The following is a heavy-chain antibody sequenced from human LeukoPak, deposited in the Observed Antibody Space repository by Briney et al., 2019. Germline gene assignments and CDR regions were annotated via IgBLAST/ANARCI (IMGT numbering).Heavy chain of an antibody. J-gene: IGHJ6*02. Sequence: PGGSLRLSCAASGFTFSSYAMSWVRQAPGKGLEWVSAISGSGGSTYYADSVKGRFTISRDNSKNTLYLQMNSLRAEDTAVYYCAKDLIRHSSSWYRPDWGYYYGMDVWGQGTTVTVSS. CDR1: GFTFSSYA. CDR2: ISGSGGST. D-gene: IGHD6-13*01. V-gene: IGHV3-23*01. CDR3: AKDLIRHSSSWYRPDWGYYYGMDV.